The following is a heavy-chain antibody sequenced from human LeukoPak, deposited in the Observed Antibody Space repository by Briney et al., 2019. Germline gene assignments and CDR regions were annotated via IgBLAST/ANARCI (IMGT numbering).Heavy chain of an antibody. D-gene: IGHD3-10*01. CDR3: ARGGSVYGSGSYL. Sequence: SETLSLTCTVSGGSISSGGYYWSWIRQPPGKGLEWIGYIYHSGSTYYNPSLKSRVTISVDTSKNQFSLKLSSVTAADTAVYYCARGGSVYGSGSYLWGQGTLVTVSS. J-gene: IGHJ4*02. CDR2: IYHSGST. CDR1: GGSISSGGYY. V-gene: IGHV4-30-2*01.